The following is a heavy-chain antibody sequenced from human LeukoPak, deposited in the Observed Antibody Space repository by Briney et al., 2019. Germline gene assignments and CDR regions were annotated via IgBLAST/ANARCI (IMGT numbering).Heavy chain of an antibody. CDR1: TFTFSNYG. CDR2: ISYDGSNK. V-gene: IGHV3-30*03. Sequence: GGSLRLSCVASTFTFSNYGMYWVRQAPGKGLEWVAIISYDGSNKYYADSVKGRFTISRDNSRNTLYLQMNSLRAEDTAVYYCARDPPLRTTLDYWGQGTRVTVSS. J-gene: IGHJ4*02. D-gene: IGHD1-1*01. CDR3: ARDPPLRTTLDY.